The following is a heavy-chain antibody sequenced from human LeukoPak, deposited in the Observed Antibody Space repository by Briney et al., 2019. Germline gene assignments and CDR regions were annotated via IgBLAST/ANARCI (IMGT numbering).Heavy chain of an antibody. CDR3: ARGHVSGAYYNRYYNYYMDV. CDR2: INHSGST. J-gene: IGHJ6*03. CDR1: GGSFSDYY. Sequence: SESLSLTCAVCGGSFSDYYWNWIRQPPGKGLEWIGEINHSGSTNSNPSLKSRVTISVDTSKNQFSLKLSSVTAADTAVYYCARGHVSGAYYNRYYNYYMDVWGKGTTVTVSS. D-gene: IGHD3-10*01. V-gene: IGHV4-34*01.